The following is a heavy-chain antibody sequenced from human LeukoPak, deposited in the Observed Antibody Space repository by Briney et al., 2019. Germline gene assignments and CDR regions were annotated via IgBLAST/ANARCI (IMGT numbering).Heavy chain of an antibody. CDR3: ATTPAG. Sequence: GESLRLSCAASGFTFSSYTMNWVRQAPGKGLEWVSSISSGSSYIYYADSVKGRFTISRDNAKNSLYLRMNSLRAEDTAVYYCATTPAGWGQGTLVTVSS. V-gene: IGHV3-21*01. CDR2: ISSGSSYI. J-gene: IGHJ4*02. CDR1: GFTFSSYT.